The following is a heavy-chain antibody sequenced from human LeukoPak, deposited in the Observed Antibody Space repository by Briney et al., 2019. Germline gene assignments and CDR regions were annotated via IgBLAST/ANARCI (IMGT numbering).Heavy chain of an antibody. Sequence: GESLKISCKGSGYSFTSYWIGWVRQMPGKGLEWVSYISSSGSTIYYADSVKGRFTISRDNAKNSLYLQMNSLRAEDTAVYYCARGEYGGYSYGSLWDYWGQGTLVTVSS. CDR2: ISSSGSTI. J-gene: IGHJ4*02. CDR1: GYSFTSYW. CDR3: ARGEYGGYSYGSLWDY. D-gene: IGHD5-18*01. V-gene: IGHV3-48*04.